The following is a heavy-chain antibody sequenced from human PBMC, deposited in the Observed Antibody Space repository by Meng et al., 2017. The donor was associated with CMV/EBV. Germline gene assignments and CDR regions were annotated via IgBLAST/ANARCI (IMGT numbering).Heavy chain of an antibody. CDR1: GFTFSSYS. V-gene: IGHV3-21*01. J-gene: IGHJ4*02. CDR2: ISSSSSYI. D-gene: IGHD2-2*01. CDR3: ARGSTNCLDY. Sequence: GESLKISCAASGFTFSSYSMNWVRQAPGKGLEWVSSISSSSSYIYYADSVKGRFTISRDNAKNSLYLQMNSLRAEDMAVYYCARGSTNCLDYWGQGTLVTVSS.